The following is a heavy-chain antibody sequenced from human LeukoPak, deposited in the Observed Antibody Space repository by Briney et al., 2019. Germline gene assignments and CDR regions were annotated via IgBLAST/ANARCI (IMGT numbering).Heavy chain of an antibody. V-gene: IGHV3-66*01. CDR1: GLTVSSNY. Sequence: GGSLRLSCAASGLTVSSNYMSWVRQAPGKGLEWVSIIYSDGSTYYADSAKGRFTISRDSSKNTLYLQMNSLRAEDTALYYCARTVTATGIDYFDYWGQGTLVPVPS. CDR2: IYSDGST. J-gene: IGHJ4*02. D-gene: IGHD3-9*01. CDR3: ARTVTATGIDYFDY.